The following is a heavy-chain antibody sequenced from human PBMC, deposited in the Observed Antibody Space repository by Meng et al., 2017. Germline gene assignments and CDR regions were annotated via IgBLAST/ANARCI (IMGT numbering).Heavy chain of an antibody. Sequence: QARLQESGPGLVRPSETLSRTCTVSGGSVSRGSYYWSWIRQPPGKGLEWIGYIYYSGSTNYNPSLKSRVTISVDTSKNQFSLKLSSVTAADTAVYYCAREAIFGVAPGALDYWGQGTLVTVSS. D-gene: IGHD3-3*01. CDR3: AREAIFGVAPGALDY. V-gene: IGHV4-61*01. CDR2: IYYSGST. J-gene: IGHJ4*02. CDR1: GGSVSRGSYY.